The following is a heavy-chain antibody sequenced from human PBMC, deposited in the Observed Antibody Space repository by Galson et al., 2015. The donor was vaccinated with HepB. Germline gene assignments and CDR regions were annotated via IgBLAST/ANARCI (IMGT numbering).Heavy chain of an antibody. CDR3: ARGYKFLEWLPSGAGFDY. CDR2: INAGNGNT. J-gene: IGHJ4*02. CDR1: GYTFTSYA. D-gene: IGHD3-3*01. V-gene: IGHV1-3*01. Sequence: SVTVSCKASGYTFTSYAMHWVRQAPGQRLEWMGWINAGNGNTKYSQKFQGRVTITRDTSASTAYMELSSLRSEDTAVYYCARGYKFLEWLPSGAGFDYWGQGTLVTVSS.